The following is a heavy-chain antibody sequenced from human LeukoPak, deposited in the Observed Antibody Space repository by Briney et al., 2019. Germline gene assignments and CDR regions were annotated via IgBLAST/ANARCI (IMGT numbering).Heavy chain of an antibody. V-gene: IGHV3-9*01. D-gene: IGHD2-8*01. Sequence: GRSLRLSCAASGFTFSNYGMHWVRHAPGKGLEWVAGINWNSNFIDYADSVGGRFTIYRDNAKNSLYLQMNSLRAEDTALYYCTKASGYCVTGVCCKYFQEWGQGTLVTVSS. J-gene: IGHJ1*01. CDR3: TKASGYCVTGVCCKYFQE. CDR1: GFTFSNYG. CDR2: INWNSNFI.